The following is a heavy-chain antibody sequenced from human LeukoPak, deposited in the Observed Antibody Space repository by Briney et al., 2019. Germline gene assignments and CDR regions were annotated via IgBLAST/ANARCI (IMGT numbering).Heavy chain of an antibody. CDR2: ISWNSGSI. CDR3: VKGSCSGGSCHLDY. Sequence: GGSLRLSCAASGFTFDDYAMHWVRQAPGKGLEWVSGISWNSGSIDYADSVKGRLTISRDNAKNSLYVQMNSLRAEDMALYYCVKGSCSGGSCHLDYWGQGTLVTVSS. J-gene: IGHJ4*02. V-gene: IGHV3-9*03. D-gene: IGHD2-15*01. CDR1: GFTFDDYA.